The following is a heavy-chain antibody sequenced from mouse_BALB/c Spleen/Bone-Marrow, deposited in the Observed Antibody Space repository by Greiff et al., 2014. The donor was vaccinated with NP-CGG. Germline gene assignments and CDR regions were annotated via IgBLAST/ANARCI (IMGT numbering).Heavy chain of an antibody. Sequence: VKLQESGAELVRPGASVKLSCKASGYTFTSYWINWVKQRPEQGLEWIGNSYPSDSYTNYNQKFKDKATLTVDKSSSTAYMQRSSPTSEDSAVYYCTTGTRFAYWGQGTLVTVSA. D-gene: IGHD4-1*01. CDR1: GYTFTSYW. J-gene: IGHJ3*01. V-gene: IGHV1-69*02. CDR3: TTGTRFAY. CDR2: SYPSDSYT.